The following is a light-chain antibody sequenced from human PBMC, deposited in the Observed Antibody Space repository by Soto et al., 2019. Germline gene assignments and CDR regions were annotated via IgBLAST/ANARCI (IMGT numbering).Light chain of an antibody. Sequence: QSALTQPRSVSGSPGQSVTISCTGTGSDVGGYNYVSWYQQYPGKAPKLMIYDVSKWSSGVPDRFSGSKSGNTASLTISGLQAEDEADYYCCSYAGSFTWVFGGGTKLTVL. J-gene: IGLJ2*01. CDR1: GSDVGGYNY. CDR2: DVS. CDR3: CSYAGSFTWV. V-gene: IGLV2-11*01.